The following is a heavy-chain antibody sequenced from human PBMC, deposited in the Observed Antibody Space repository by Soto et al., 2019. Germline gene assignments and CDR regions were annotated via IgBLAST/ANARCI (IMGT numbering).Heavy chain of an antibody. CDR2: IRSKANSYAT. V-gene: IGHV3-73*02. Sequence: EVQLVESGGGLVQPGGSLKLSCAASGFTFSGSAMHWVRQASGKGLEWVGRIRSKANSYATAYAASVKGRFTISRDDSKNTAYLQMSSLKTEDTAVYYCNTMKGDIGWCQGTLVTVSS. CDR1: GFTFSGSA. J-gene: IGHJ4*02. CDR3: NTMKGDIG. D-gene: IGHD5-12*01.